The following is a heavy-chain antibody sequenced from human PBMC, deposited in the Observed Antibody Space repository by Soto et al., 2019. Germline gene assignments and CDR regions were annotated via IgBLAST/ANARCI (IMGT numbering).Heavy chain of an antibody. V-gene: IGHV3-7*01. J-gene: IGHJ5*02. D-gene: IGHD6-13*01. CDR1: GFTFSSYW. CDR3: ARDRKGRYSSSLYRPKNWFDP. CDR2: IKQDGSEK. Sequence: PGGSLRLSCAASGFTFSSYWMSWVRQAPGKALDGVANIKQDGSEKYYVDSVKGRFTISRDNAKNSLYLQMNSLRAEDTAVYYCARDRKGRYSSSLYRPKNWFDPWGQGTLVTVSS.